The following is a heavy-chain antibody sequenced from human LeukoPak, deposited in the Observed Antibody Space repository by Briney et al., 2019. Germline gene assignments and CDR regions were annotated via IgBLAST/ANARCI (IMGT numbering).Heavy chain of an antibody. D-gene: IGHD4-17*01. J-gene: IGHJ3*02. V-gene: IGHV4-39*07. CDR1: GGSISSGSYY. Sequence: SETLSFTCAVAGGSISSGSYYWGWIRQPPGKGLEWIGSSDYSGSTYYNPSLKSRATISVDTSKNQFSMKLSSVTAADTAVYYCATYDYGDYVWEAFDIWGQGTMVTVSS. CDR3: ATYDYGDYVWEAFDI. CDR2: SDYSGST.